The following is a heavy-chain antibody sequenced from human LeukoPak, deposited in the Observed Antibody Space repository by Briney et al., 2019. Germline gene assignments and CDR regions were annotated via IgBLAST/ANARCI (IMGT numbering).Heavy chain of an antibody. Sequence: SGPTLVNPTQTLTLTSTFSGFSLSTSGMCVSWIRQPPGKALEWLARIDWDDDKYYSTSLKTRLTISKDTSKNQVVLTMTNMDPVDTATYYCARSRITMVRGVYFDYWGQGTLVTVSS. CDR1: GFSLSTSGMC. V-gene: IGHV2-70*11. CDR3: ARSRITMVRGVYFDY. D-gene: IGHD3-10*01. CDR2: IDWDDDK. J-gene: IGHJ4*02.